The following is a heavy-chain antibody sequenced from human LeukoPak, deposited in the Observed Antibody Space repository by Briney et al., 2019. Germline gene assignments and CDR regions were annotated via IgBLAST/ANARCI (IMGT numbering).Heavy chain of an antibody. D-gene: IGHD3-3*01. CDR3: AKDGPYYDFWSGYLSWFDP. V-gene: IGHV3-23*01. CDR2: FSGSGGST. Sequence: GGSLRLSCAASGFPFSSYPMRGVRRAPGKGVEGVSAFSGSGGSTYYADSVKGRFTISRDNSKNTLHLQMNNLRAEDTAVYYCAKDGPYYDFWSGYLSWFDPWGQGTLVTVSS. J-gene: IGHJ5*02. CDR1: GFPFSSYP.